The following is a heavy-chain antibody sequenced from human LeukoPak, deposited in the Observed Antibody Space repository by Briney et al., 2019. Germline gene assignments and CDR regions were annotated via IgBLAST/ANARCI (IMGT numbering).Heavy chain of an antibody. D-gene: IGHD6-25*01. Sequence: GGSLRLSCAASGFTFSTNYMSWVRQAPGKGLEWVSVIYSGGSTYYADSVKGRFTISRDNSKNTLHLQMNSLRAEDTAVYYCARDFSGSGWLDPWGQGTLVTVSS. CDR2: IYSGGST. CDR3: ARDFSGSGWLDP. V-gene: IGHV3-53*01. J-gene: IGHJ5*02. CDR1: GFTFSTNY.